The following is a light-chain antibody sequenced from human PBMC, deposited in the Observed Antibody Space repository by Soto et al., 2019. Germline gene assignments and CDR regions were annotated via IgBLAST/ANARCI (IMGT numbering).Light chain of an antibody. V-gene: IGKV3-20*01. CDR3: QHYVTSLTT. Sequence: EIVLTQSPGTLCLSPGERATLSCRASQSVSSSYLAWYQQKPGQAPRLLIFGASIRVTGIPDRFIGSGSGTDFTLTISRLEPEDFAVYYCQHYVTSLTTFGQGTKVDI. J-gene: IGKJ1*01. CDR1: QSVSSSY. CDR2: GAS.